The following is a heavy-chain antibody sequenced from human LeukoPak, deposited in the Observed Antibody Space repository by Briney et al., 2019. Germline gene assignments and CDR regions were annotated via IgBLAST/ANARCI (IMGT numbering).Heavy chain of an antibody. CDR2: ISAYNGNT. CDR1: GYTFTSYG. Sequence: ASVKVSCKASGYTFTSYGISWVRQAPGQGLEWMGWISAYNGNTNYAQKLQGRVTMTTDTSTSTAYMELRSLRSDDTAVYYCARDGAFYGSGSYSNPWGQGTLVTVSS. J-gene: IGHJ5*02. D-gene: IGHD3-10*01. CDR3: ARDGAFYGSGSYSNP. V-gene: IGHV1-18*01.